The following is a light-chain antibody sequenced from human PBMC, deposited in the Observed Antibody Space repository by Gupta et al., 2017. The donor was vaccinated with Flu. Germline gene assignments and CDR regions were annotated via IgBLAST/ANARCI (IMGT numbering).Light chain of an antibody. CDR2: QNT. V-gene: IGLV3-1*01. Sequence: CSGDKLGNKFACWFQQKAGQSPLLVIYQNTKRPSGIPERFSGSNSGNTATLTISGTQADDEADYYCQSWDSGTVVFGGGTKLAVL. J-gene: IGLJ2*01. CDR3: QSWDSGTVV. CDR1: KLGNKF.